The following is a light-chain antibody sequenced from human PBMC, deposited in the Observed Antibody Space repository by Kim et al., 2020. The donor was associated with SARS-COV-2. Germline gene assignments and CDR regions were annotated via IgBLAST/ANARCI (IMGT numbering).Light chain of an antibody. CDR1: QSISSW. CDR2: EAS. Sequence: DIQMTQSPSTLSASVGERVTIICRASQSISSWLAWYQQNPRKAPELLFNEASILQSGVPSRLSGIGSGTEFTLTISSLQPDDFATYYCQQYNSAPLTFGGGTKVDIK. CDR3: QQYNSAPLT. J-gene: IGKJ4*01. V-gene: IGKV1-5*03.